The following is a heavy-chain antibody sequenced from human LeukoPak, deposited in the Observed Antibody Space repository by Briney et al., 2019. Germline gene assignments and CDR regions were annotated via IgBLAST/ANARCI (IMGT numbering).Heavy chain of an antibody. CDR2: IYYSGST. J-gene: IGHJ6*02. D-gene: IGHD4-17*01. Sequence: SETLSLTCTVSGVTISSGGYYWRWLRQHPGKGLEWIGYIYYSGSTYYNPSLNSRVTISVDTSKNQFSLKLSSVTAADTAVYYCARLVTTVTTFEASDGMDVWGQGTTVTVSS. CDR3: ARLVTTVTTFEASDGMDV. V-gene: IGHV4-31*03. CDR1: GVTISSGGYY.